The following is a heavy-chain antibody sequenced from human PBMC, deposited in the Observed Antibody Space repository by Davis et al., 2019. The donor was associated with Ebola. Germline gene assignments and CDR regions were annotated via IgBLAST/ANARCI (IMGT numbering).Heavy chain of an antibody. J-gene: IGHJ3*02. V-gene: IGHV3-9*01. CDR3: ARDELWFGELLYLHAFDI. CDR1: GFTFDDYA. CDR2: ISWSSGSI. Sequence: SLKISCAASGFTFDDYAMHWVRQAPGKGLEWVSGISWSSGSIGYADSVKGRFTISRDNAKNSLYLQMNSLRAEDTAVYYCARDELWFGELLYLHAFDIWGQGTMVTVSS. D-gene: IGHD3-10*01.